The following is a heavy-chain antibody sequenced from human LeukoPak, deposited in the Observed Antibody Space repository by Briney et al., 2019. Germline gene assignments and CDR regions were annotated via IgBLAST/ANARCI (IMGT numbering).Heavy chain of an antibody. Sequence: ARSLRLSCAASGFTFSSYAMHWVRQAPGKGLEWVAVISYDGSNKYYADSVKGRFTISRDNSKNTLYLQMNSLRAEDTAVYYCARDLSDIVVVVAATPKDDYYYGMDVWGKGTTVTVSS. CDR1: GFTFSSYA. V-gene: IGHV3-30*04. D-gene: IGHD2-15*01. CDR2: ISYDGSNK. J-gene: IGHJ6*04. CDR3: ARDLSDIVVVVAATPKDDYYYGMDV.